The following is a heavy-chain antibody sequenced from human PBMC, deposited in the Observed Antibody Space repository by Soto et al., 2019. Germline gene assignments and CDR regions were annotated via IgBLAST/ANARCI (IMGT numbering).Heavy chain of an antibody. CDR2: IEQDGSEK. CDR3: ARARADYYDSSGYPLGY. CDR1: GFTFTSYS. V-gene: IGHV3-7*04. J-gene: IGHJ4*02. Sequence: WGSLRLSCAASGFTFTSYSMSWVRQAPGKGLEWVANIEQDGSEKYYVDSVKGRFTISRDNAKNSQYLQMNRLRAEDTAVYYCARARADYYDSSGYPLGYWGQGTLVSVSS. D-gene: IGHD3-22*01.